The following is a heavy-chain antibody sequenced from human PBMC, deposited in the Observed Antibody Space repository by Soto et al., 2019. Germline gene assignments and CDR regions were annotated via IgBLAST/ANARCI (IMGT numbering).Heavy chain of an antibody. CDR2: LSGSGDTT. D-gene: IGHD3-9*01. Sequence: EVQLLESGGGLVQPGESLILSCAASGFTFSMFAMSWVRQAPGKGLEWVSSLSGSGDTTYYADSVKGRFSISRDTSKNTLKLQMNSLRVDDTAIYDCAKGALTGPLDFWGQGRLAAVSS. CDR3: AKGALTGPLDF. J-gene: IGHJ4*02. CDR1: GFTFSMFA. V-gene: IGHV3-23*01.